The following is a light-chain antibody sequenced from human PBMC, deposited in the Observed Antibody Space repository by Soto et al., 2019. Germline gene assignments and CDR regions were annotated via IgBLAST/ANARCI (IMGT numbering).Light chain of an antibody. CDR1: QSITDW. CDR2: KAS. J-gene: IGKJ1*01. CDR3: QYWDNYSWT. V-gene: IGKV1-5*03. Sequence: DIQMTQSPSTLSASVGDRVTITCRASQSITDWLAWYQQKPGKAPKFLIYKASNLEGGVPSRCSGSGSGTEFTLTIGSVQPDDFATYYCQYWDNYSWTFGQGTKVEIK.